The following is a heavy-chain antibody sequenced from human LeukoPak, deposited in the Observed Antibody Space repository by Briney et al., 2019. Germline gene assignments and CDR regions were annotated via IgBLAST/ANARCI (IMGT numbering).Heavy chain of an antibody. CDR1: GGTFSSYA. V-gene: IGHV1-69*13. D-gene: IGHD1-1*01. J-gene: IGHJ6*03. Sequence: SVKVSCRASGGTFSSYAISWVRQAPGQGLEWMGGIIPIFGTANYAQKFQGRVTITADESTSTAYMELSSLRSEDTAVYYCARSGSRYSYYYYMDVWGKGTTVTVSS. CDR2: IIPIFGTA. CDR3: ARSGSRYSYYYYMDV.